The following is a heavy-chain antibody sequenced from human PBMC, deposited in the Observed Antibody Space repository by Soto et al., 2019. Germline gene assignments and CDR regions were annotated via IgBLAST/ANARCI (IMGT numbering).Heavy chain of an antibody. CDR3: TSEIGSAVAGEGYYYYGMDV. D-gene: IGHD6-19*01. Sequence: GASVKVSCKAPGYTLTSYYMHWVRQAPGQGLEWMGIINPSGGSTNYAQKFQGRVTMTRDTSTSTVYMELNSLKTEDTAVYYCTSEIGSAVAGEGYYYYGMDVWGQGTTVTVSS. J-gene: IGHJ6*02. CDR1: GYTLTSYY. V-gene: IGHV1-46*03. CDR2: INPSGGST.